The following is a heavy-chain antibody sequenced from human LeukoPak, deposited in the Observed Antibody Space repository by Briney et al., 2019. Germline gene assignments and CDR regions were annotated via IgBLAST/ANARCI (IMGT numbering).Heavy chain of an antibody. CDR3: AKEAGNWNYGWFDP. D-gene: IGHD1-7*01. CDR1: GFNFSSYW. CDR2: INRDGSST. Sequence: QPGGSLRLSCAASGFNFSSYWMHWVRQVPGKGLVWVSHINRDGSSTSYADSVKGRFTISRDNSKNTLYLQMNSLRAEDTAVYYCAKEAGNWNYGWFDPWGQGTLVTVSS. V-gene: IGHV3-74*01. J-gene: IGHJ5*02.